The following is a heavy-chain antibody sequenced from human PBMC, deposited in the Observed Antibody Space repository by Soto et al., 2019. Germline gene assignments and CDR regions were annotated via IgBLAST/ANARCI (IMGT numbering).Heavy chain of an antibody. V-gene: IGHV4-34*01. J-gene: IGHJ5*02. CDR2: INHSGST. CDR1: GGSFSGYY. Sequence: SETLSLTCAVYGGSFSGYYWSWIRQPPGKGLEWIGEINHSGSTNYNPSLKSRVTISVDTSKNQFSLKLSSVTAADTAVYYCASLGPAANNNWFDPWGQGTLVTVSS. D-gene: IGHD2-2*01. CDR3: ASLGPAANNNWFDP.